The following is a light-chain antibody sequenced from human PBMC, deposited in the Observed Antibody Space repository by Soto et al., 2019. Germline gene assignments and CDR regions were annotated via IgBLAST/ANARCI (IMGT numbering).Light chain of an antibody. J-gene: IGKJ1*01. V-gene: IGKV3-20*01. CDR3: QQYVTSPWA. Sequence: EIVLTQSPGTLSLSPGERATLSCRASQSVSSSFLAWYQQKPGQAPRLLIYGASNRATGIPDRFSGSGSGTDSTLTISRLEPEDFAVYYCQQYVTSPWAFGQGTKVAIE. CDR1: QSVSSSF. CDR2: GAS.